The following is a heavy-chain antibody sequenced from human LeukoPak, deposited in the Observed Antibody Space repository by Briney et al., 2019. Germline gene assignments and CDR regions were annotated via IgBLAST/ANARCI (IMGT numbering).Heavy chain of an antibody. J-gene: IGHJ4*02. CDR2: IYSGGST. CDR1: GFTVSSNY. D-gene: IGHD2-15*01. Sequence: GGSLRLSCAASGFTVSSNYMSWVRQAPGKGLEWVSVIYSGGSTYYADSVRGRFTISRDNSKNTLYLQMNSLRAEDTAMYYCARVTATPQLDYWGQGTLVTVSS. CDR3: ARVTATPQLDY. V-gene: IGHV3-66*01.